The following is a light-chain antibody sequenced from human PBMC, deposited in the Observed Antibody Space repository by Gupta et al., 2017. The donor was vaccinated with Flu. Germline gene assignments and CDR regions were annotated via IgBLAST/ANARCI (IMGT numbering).Light chain of an antibody. Sequence: SSALTQPPSVSVSPGQTARITCSGDALSKKYASWYQQKSGQAPVLVIYEDSKRPSGIPERFSGSSSGTRATLTISGAQVEDEADYYCYSTDSSGNHWVFGGGTKLTVL. J-gene: IGLJ3*02. V-gene: IGLV3-10*01. CDR1: ALSKKY. CDR2: EDS. CDR3: YSTDSSGNHWV.